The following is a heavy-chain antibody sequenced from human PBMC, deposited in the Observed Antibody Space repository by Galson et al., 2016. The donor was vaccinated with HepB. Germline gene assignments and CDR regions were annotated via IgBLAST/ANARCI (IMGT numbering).Heavy chain of an antibody. J-gene: IGHJ3*02. V-gene: IGHV3-7*01. CDR3: WSGYNSGI. CDR1: GFRFSAYW. Sequence: SLRLSCAASGFRFSAYWMAWVRQAPGKGLEYVANVNEDGSGTQYMDSAKGRFAISRDNAKNSVGLQMNSLTAEDTALYYCWSGYNSGIWGQGTRVTVSS. D-gene: IGHD6-19*01. CDR2: VNEDGSGT.